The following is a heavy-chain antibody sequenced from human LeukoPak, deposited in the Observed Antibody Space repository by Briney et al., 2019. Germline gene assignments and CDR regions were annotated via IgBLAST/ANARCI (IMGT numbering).Heavy chain of an antibody. V-gene: IGHV3-7*01. Sequence: PGGSLRLSCAASGFTFSTYWMSWVRQAPGKGLEGVANIKQDGSDKYYVDSVKGRFTISRDNAKNSLYLQMNSLRADDTAVYYCARDKIVGDSRFDDWGQGTLVTVSS. D-gene: IGHD1-26*01. CDR3: ARDKIVGDSRFDD. J-gene: IGHJ4*02. CDR1: GFTFSTYW. CDR2: IKQDGSDK.